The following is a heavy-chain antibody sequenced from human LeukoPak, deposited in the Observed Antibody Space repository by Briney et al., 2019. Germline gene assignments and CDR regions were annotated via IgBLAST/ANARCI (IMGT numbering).Heavy chain of an antibody. CDR2: IYTSGST. V-gene: IGHV4-4*07. J-gene: IGHJ4*02. D-gene: IGHD1-26*01. CDR3: AREGSYLGHFDY. Sequence: PSETLSLTCTVSGGSISSYYWSWIRQPAGKGRVWFGRIYTSGSTNYNPSLKSRVPMSVDTSKNQFSLKLSAVTAADTAVYYCAREGSYLGHFDYWGQGTLVTVSS. CDR1: GGSISSYY.